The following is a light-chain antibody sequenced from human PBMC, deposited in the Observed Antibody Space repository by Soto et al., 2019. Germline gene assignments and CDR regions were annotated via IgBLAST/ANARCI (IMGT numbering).Light chain of an antibody. CDR3: QQYEDSYS. Sequence: IQMTQSPSIVSASVGDRVAITCRASQNLGKWLAWYQHKAGKPPKLMIFDASNLQDGVPSRFSATGSGTEFTHTISGQQPDDFGIYYCQQYEDSYSFGQGTTVDIK. V-gene: IGKV1-5*01. CDR1: QNLGKW. J-gene: IGKJ2*01. CDR2: DAS.